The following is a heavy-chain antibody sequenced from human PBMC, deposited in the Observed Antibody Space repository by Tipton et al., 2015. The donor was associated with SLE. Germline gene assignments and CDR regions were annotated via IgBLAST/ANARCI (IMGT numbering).Heavy chain of an antibody. D-gene: IGHD3-10*01. CDR3: ARASPMVRGVIPSLDV. CDR2: IDHYGGT. Sequence: LRLSCAVYGGSFSGYSWSWIRQPPGKGLEWIGEIDHYGGTNSNPSLKSRVTISIDTSKKQFSLKLSSVTAADTAVYYCARASPMVRGVIPSLDVWGKGTTVTVSS. CDR1: GGSFSGYS. J-gene: IGHJ6*04. V-gene: IGHV4-34*01.